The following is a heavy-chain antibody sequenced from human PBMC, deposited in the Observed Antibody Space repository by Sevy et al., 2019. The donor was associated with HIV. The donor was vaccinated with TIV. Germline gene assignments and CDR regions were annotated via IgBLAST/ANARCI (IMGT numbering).Heavy chain of an antibody. CDR1: GFNFANAW. D-gene: IGHD1-26*01. J-gene: IGHJ4*01. CDR2: IKSKTEGATR. CDR3: AAGVGTSDFDR. Sequence: WGSLRLSCAASGFNFANAWMSWVRQPPGRGLEWVGRIKSKTEGATRDFAAPVKGRFVISRDDSRNTLYLQMDNLKIEDTGVYYCAAGVGTSDFDRWGHGILVTVSS. V-gene: IGHV3-15*01.